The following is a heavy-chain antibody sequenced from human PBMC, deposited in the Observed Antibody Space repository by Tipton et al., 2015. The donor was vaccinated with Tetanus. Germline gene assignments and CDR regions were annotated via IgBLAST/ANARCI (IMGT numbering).Heavy chain of an antibody. V-gene: IGHV3-9*01. J-gene: IGHJ4*02. D-gene: IGHD2-21*01. CDR1: GFTFDKYG. Sequence: SLRLSCAASGFTFDKYGMHWVRQAPGKGLEWVSGASLDSARSDCADSVKGRFTSTRDNPKNSLYLQMNSLGVEDTALYYCAKDECPGGIVYWVQRPVVTIS. CDR3: AKDECPGGIVY. CDR2: ASLDSARS.